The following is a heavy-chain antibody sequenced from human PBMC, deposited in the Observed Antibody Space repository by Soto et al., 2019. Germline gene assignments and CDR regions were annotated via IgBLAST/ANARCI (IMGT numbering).Heavy chain of an antibody. CDR1: GGTFSSYA. Sequence: AAAVKVSCKASGGTFSSYAISWVRQAPGQGLEWMGGIIPIFGTANYAQKFQGRVTITADESTSTAYMELSSLRSEDTAVYYCARLRGPDEYYYYGMDVWGQGTTVTVSS. CDR3: ARLRGPDEYYYYGMDV. V-gene: IGHV1-69*13. D-gene: IGHD3-10*01. CDR2: IIPIFGTA. J-gene: IGHJ6*02.